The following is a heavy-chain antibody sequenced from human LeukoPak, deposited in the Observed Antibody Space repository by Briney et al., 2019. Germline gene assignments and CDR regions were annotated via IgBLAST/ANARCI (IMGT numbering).Heavy chain of an antibody. CDR2: IYNSGST. CDR1: GGSISSFY. V-gene: IGHV4-59*01. D-gene: IGHD3-9*01. CDR3: ARTNYDILTGSPNDGFDI. J-gene: IGHJ3*02. Sequence: SETLSLTCTVSGGSISSFYWSWIRQPPGKGLEWIGYIYNSGSTNYNVSLKSRVTISVDTSKNQFSLKLSSVTAADTAVYYCARTNYDILTGSPNDGFDIWGQGTMVTVSS.